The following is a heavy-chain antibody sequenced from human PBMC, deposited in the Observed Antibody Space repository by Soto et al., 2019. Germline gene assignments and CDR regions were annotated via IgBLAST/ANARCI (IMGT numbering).Heavy chain of an antibody. CDR1: GYTFTSYG. Sequence: GASVKVSCKASGYTFTSYGISWVRQAPGQGLEWMGWISAYSGNTNYAQKLQGRVTMTTDTSTSTAYMELRSLRSDDTAVYYCARVYCSSTSCYFNWFDPWGQGTLVTVSS. CDR3: ARVYCSSTSCYFNWFDP. D-gene: IGHD2-2*01. CDR2: ISAYSGNT. J-gene: IGHJ5*02. V-gene: IGHV1-18*01.